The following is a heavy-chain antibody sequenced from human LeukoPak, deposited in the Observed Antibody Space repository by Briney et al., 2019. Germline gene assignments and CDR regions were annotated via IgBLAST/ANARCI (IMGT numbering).Heavy chain of an antibody. CDR3: ARAIAVAGTLGY. CDR1: GFTFSSYA. D-gene: IGHD6-19*01. V-gene: IGHV3-21*01. J-gene: IGHJ4*02. Sequence: PGGSLRLSCAASGFTFSSYAMIWVRQAPGKGLEWVSSISSSSSYIYYADSVKGRFTISRDNAKNSLYLQMNSLRAEDTAVYYCARAIAVAGTLGYWGQGTLVTVSS. CDR2: ISSSSSYI.